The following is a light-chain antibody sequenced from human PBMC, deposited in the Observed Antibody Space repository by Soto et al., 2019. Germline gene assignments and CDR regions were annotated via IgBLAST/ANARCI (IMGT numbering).Light chain of an antibody. CDR2: AAS. CDR3: QQYNNSPPLT. CDR1: QGVSIN. J-gene: IGKJ4*01. V-gene: IGKV3-15*01. Sequence: EIVMTQSPATLSVSPGERATLSCRASQGVSINLAWYQQKPGQAPRLLIYAASTRATGIPGRFSGSGSGTEFTLTISSLQSEDFAVYYCQQYNNSPPLTLRGGTKVDIK.